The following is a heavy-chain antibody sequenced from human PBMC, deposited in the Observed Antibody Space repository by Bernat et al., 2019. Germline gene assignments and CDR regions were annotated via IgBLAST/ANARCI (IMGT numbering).Heavy chain of an antibody. V-gene: IGHV1-46*01. CDR3: ARSSITIFGGVIEDGLFDY. D-gene: IGHD3-3*01. J-gene: IGHJ4*02. Sequence: QVQLVQSGAEVKKPGASVKVSCKASGYTFTSYYMHWVRQAPGQGLEWMGIINPSGGSTSYAQKFQGRVTMTRDTSTSTVYMELSSLRSEDTAVYYCARSSITIFGGVIEDGLFDYWGQGTLVTVSS. CDR2: INPSGGST. CDR1: GYTFTSYY.